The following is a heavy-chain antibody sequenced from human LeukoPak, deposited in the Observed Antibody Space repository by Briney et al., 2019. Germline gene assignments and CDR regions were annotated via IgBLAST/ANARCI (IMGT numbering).Heavy chain of an antibody. Sequence: GGSLRLSCAASGFTFSSYAMGWVRQAPGKGLEWVSGISGSGGNTYYADSVKGRFTISRDNSKNTLYLQMNSLRAEDTAVYYCAKRGTLDGYFTRYFDNWGQGILVTVSS. CDR2: ISGSGGNT. CDR1: GFTFSSYA. V-gene: IGHV3-23*01. D-gene: IGHD5-24*01. J-gene: IGHJ4*02. CDR3: AKRGTLDGYFTRYFDN.